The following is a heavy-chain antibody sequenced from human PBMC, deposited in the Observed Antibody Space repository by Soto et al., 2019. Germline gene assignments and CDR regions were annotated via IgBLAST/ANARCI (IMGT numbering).Heavy chain of an antibody. Sequence: SVTLSLTCAVSRDSISSSNWWSGVRQPPGKGLEWIGEIYHSGSTNYNPSLKSRVIISVDKSKNQFSLKLSSVTAADTAVYYCARRSNSIGYYYYFDYWGQGTLVT. CDR2: IYHSGST. D-gene: IGHD3-22*01. J-gene: IGHJ4*02. CDR3: ARRSNSIGYYYYFDY. V-gene: IGHV4-4*02. CDR1: RDSISSSNW.